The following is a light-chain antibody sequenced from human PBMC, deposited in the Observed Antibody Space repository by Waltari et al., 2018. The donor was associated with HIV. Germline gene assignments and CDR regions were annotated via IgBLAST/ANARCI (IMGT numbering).Light chain of an antibody. Sequence: DIQMTQSLSTLSASVGHKIILTCRASQSISNLLAWFQQKPGKAPKLLIYKAANWESGVPSRFSGSGSGTEFTLTINSLQPDDFATYFCQQYSSYPLTFGRGTRVEVK. V-gene: IGKV1-5*03. CDR3: QQYSSYPLT. CDR2: KAA. CDR1: QSISNL. J-gene: IGKJ4*01.